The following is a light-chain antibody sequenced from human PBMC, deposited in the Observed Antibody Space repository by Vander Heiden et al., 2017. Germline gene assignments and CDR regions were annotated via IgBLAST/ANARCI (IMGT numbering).Light chain of an antibody. CDR3: CAYAGSSTYVV. CDR2: EVS. CDR1: SSDVGSYNL. J-gene: IGLJ2*01. V-gene: IGLV2-23*02. Sequence: QSALTHPASVSGSPGQSITIPCTGTSSDVGSYNLGSWYQQHPGKAPKLRSYEVSKRPSGVSNRFSGSKSGNTESLNISGLQAEDEAEYDGCAYAGSSTYVVFGGGTKLTVL.